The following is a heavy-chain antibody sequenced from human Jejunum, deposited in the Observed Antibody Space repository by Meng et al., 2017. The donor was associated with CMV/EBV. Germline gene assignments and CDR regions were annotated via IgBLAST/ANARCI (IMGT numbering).Heavy chain of an antibody. CDR3: ARETLGYCSSTSCYIGPPDY. V-gene: IGHV7-4-1*02. J-gene: IGHJ4*02. D-gene: IGHD2-2*01. CDR2: INTNTGNP. Sequence: QGPQVKSGDELKKPGASVKDSCKASGYPFTSYAMNWVRQAPGQGLEWMGWINTNTGNPTYAQGFTGRFVFSLDTSVSTAYLQISSLKAEDTAVYYCARETLGYCSSTSCYIGPPDYWGQGTLVTVSS. CDR1: GYPFTSYA.